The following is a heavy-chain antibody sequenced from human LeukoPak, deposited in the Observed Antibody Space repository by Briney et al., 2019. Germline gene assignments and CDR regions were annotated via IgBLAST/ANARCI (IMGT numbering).Heavy chain of an antibody. D-gene: IGHD3-22*01. CDR2: INHSGST. Sequence: SETLSLTCAVYGGSFSGYYWSWIRQPPGKGLEWIGEINHSGSTNYNPSLKSRVTISVDTSKNQFSLKLSSVTAADTAVYYCARSRRITMIVVKAYYGIDVWGQGTTVTVSS. CDR1: GGSFSGYY. CDR3: ARSRRITMIVVKAYYGIDV. V-gene: IGHV4-34*01. J-gene: IGHJ6*02.